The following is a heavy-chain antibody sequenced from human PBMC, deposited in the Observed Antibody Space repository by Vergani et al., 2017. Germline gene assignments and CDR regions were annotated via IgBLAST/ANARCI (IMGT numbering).Heavy chain of an antibody. Sequence: QVQLQESGPGLVEPSETLSLTCAVSGYSIRNGYYWGWIRQPPGKGLEWIGSIYHSGRTHYNPSLKSRVTISVDTSTNDFSLKVTSVTAADTAVYYCTRQPQEGASGPPSVPTWGQGISVIVSS. CDR2: IYHSGRT. D-gene: IGHD5-12*01. CDR1: GYSIRNGYY. V-gene: IGHV4-38-2*01. J-gene: IGHJ4*02. CDR3: TRQPQEGASGPPSVPT.